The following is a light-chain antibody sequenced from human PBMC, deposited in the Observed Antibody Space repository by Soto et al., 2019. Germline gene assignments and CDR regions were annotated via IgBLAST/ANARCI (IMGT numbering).Light chain of an antibody. CDR2: GSA. Sequence: QAVVTQPPSVSGAPGHRVTISCTGTSSNIGAGYDVHWYQQLPGTAPKLLIYGSANRPSGVPDRISGSKSGTSASLVITGLQSEDEADYYCQSYDSSLTGSVFGGGTKLTVL. V-gene: IGLV1-40*01. CDR1: SSNIGAGYD. J-gene: IGLJ3*02. CDR3: QSYDSSLTGSV.